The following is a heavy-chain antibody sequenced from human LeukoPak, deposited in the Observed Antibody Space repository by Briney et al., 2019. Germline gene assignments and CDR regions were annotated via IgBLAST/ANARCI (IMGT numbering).Heavy chain of an antibody. J-gene: IGHJ6*03. CDR1: GGSISSYY. V-gene: IGHV4-4*07. CDR2: IYTSGST. D-gene: IGHD5-12*01. CDR3: ARDLDVGSNYYYYYMDV. Sequence: SETLSLTCTVSGGSISSYYWSWIRQPAGKGLEWIGRIYTSGSTNYNPSLKSRVTMSVDTSKNQFSLKLSSVTAADTAVYYCARDLDVGSNYYYYYMDVWGKGTTVTVSS.